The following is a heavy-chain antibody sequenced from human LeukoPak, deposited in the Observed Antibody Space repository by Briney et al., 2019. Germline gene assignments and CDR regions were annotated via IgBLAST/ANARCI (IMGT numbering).Heavy chain of an antibody. CDR2: ISAYNGNT. J-gene: IGHJ4*02. CDR3: ARLGCSSTSCYEASVDY. D-gene: IGHD2-2*01. CDR1: GYTFTSYG. Sequence: ASVKVSCKASGYTFTSYGISWVRQAPGQGLEWMGWISAYNGNTNYAQKLQGRVTMTADTSTSTAYMELRSLRSDDTAVYYCARLGCSSTSCYEASVDYWGQGTLVTVSS. V-gene: IGHV1-18*01.